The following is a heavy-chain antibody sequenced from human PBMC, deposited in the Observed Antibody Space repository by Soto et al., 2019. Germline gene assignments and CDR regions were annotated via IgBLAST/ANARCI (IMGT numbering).Heavy chain of an antibody. J-gene: IGHJ5*02. CDR3: AKVATGSYNWFDP. D-gene: IGHD1-1*01. V-gene: IGHV3-74*01. CDR2: INTDGSRT. Sequence: EVQLVESGGELVQPGGSLRLSCAASGFTFNNYWMHWVRQAPGKGLVWVSRINTDGSRTNYADSVKGRFTISRDNAKNTLHLQMDGLRAEDTDVYYCAKVATGSYNWFDPWGQGTLVTVSS. CDR1: GFTFNNYW.